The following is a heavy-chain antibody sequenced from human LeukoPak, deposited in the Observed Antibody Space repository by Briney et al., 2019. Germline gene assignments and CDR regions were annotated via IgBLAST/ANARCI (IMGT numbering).Heavy chain of an antibody. J-gene: IGHJ2*01. D-gene: IGHD3-16*01. CDR2: IYYSGST. Sequence: SETLSLTCTVSGGSISSYYWSWIRQPPGKGLEWIGYIYYSGSTNYNPSLKSRVTMSVDTSKNQFSLKLSSVTAADTAVYYCARDRGGGWYFDLWGRGTLVTVSS. CDR3: ARDRGGGWYFDL. V-gene: IGHV4-59*12. CDR1: GGSISSYY.